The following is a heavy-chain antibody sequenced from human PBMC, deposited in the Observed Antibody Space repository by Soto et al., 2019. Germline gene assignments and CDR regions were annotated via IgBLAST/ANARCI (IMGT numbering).Heavy chain of an antibody. V-gene: IGHV4-4*07. CDR3: ARDYKRESGYSTVTAP. D-gene: IGHD6-13*01. Sequence: PPETLSLTCTVRGGSLSSYYWSWIRQPAGKGLEWIGRIYTSGSTNYNPSLKSRVTMSVDTSKNQFSLKLSSVTAADTAVYYCARDYKRESGYSTVTAPWGQGTLVTVSS. J-gene: IGHJ4*02. CDR2: IYTSGST. CDR1: GGSLSSYY.